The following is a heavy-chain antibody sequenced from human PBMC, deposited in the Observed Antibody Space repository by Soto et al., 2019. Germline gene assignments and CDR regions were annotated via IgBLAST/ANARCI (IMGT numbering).Heavy chain of an antibody. CDR3: AKDMGGSESYSHYYYYAMDV. CDR2: ISWNSGSI. Sequence: EVQLVESGGGLVQPGRSLRLSCAASGFTFDDYAMHWVQQAPGKGLEWVSGISWNSGSIVYADFVKGRFTISRDNAKNSLYLQMNSLRAEDTALYYCAKDMGGSESYSHYYYYAMDVWGQGTTVTVSS. CDR1: GFTFDDYA. J-gene: IGHJ6*02. D-gene: IGHD3-10*01. V-gene: IGHV3-9*01.